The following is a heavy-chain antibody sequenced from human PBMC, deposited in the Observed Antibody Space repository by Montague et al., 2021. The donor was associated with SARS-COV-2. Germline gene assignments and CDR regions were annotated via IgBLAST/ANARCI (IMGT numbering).Heavy chain of an antibody. Sequence: SETLSLTCTVSGDAISSSSYYWGWIRQPPGKGLEWIGSIYYSGSTYYNPSLKSRVTISVDTSENQFSLKLSSVTAADTAVYYCARDTRITMLVVVNRYGMDVWGQGTTVTVSS. CDR3: ARDTRITMLVVVNRYGMDV. D-gene: IGHD3-22*01. CDR2: IYYSGST. J-gene: IGHJ6*02. CDR1: GDAISSSSYY. V-gene: IGHV4-39*07.